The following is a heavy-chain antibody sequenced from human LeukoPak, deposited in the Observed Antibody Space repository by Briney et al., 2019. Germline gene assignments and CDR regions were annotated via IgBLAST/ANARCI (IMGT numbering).Heavy chain of an antibody. CDR2: IHTSGST. CDR1: GGSLSSYS. V-gene: IGHV4-4*07. D-gene: IGHD6-19*01. CDR3: AREGDYSSAWSPFDY. J-gene: IGHJ4*02. Sequence: SGTLSLTRTVSGGSLSSYSWSWIRQPAGKGLEWIGRIHTSGSTNYNPSLSSRVTMSVDTSKNQFSLNLRSVTAADTAVYYCAREGDYSSAWSPFDYWGQGTLVTVSS.